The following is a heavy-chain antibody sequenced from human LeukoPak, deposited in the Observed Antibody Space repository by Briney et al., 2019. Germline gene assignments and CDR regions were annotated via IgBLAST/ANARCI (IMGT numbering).Heavy chain of an antibody. V-gene: IGHV3-74*01. CDR2: ISSDGSST. J-gene: IGHJ4*02. CDR3: ARDLTMVRGLRSRGVDF. Sequence: QPGGSLRLSCAASGFTFSSYWMHWVRQAPGKGLVWVSRISSDGSSTSYADSVKGRFTISRDNAKNTLYLQMNSLRAEDTAVYYCARDLTMVRGLRSRGVDFWGQGTLVTVSS. D-gene: IGHD3-10*01. CDR1: GFTFSSYW.